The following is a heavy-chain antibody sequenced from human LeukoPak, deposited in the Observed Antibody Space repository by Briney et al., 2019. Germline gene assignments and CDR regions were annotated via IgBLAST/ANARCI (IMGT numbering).Heavy chain of an antibody. V-gene: IGHV3-30*18. CDR2: ISYDGSNK. CDR1: GFTFSSYW. J-gene: IGHJ4*02. D-gene: IGHD6-19*01. Sequence: GGSLRLSCAASGFTFSSYWMHWVRQAPGKGLEWVAVISYDGSNKYYADSVKGRFTISRDNSKNTLYLQMNSLRAEDTAVYYCAKDHSSGWETRLDYWGQGTLVTVSS. CDR3: AKDHSSGWETRLDY.